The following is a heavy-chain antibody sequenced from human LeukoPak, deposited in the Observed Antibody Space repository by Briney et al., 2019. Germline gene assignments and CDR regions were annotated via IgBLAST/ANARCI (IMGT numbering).Heavy chain of an antibody. CDR2: MNPNSGNT. Sequence: ASVKVSCKASGYTFTSYDINWVRQATGQGLEWMGWMNPNSGNTGYAQKFQGRVTMTRNTSISTAYMELSSLRSEDTAVYYCARGLHDYTQQNIDYWGQGTLVTVSS. CDR1: GYTFTSYD. J-gene: IGHJ4*02. V-gene: IGHV1-8*01. D-gene: IGHD4-11*01. CDR3: ARGLHDYTQQNIDY.